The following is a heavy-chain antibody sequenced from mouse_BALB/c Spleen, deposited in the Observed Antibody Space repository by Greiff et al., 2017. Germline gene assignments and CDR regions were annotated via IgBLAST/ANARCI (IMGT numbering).Heavy chain of an antibody. CDR2: IWSGGST. CDR3: ARNGNYRGDYAMDY. D-gene: IGHD2-12*01. CDR1: GFSLTSYG. Sequence: VQLQESGPGLVQPSQSLSITCTVSGFSLTSYGVHWVRQSPGKGLEWLGVIWSGGSTDYNAAFISRLSISKDNSKSQVFFKMNSLQANDTAIYYCARNGNYRGDYAMDYWGQGTSVTVSS. J-gene: IGHJ4*01. V-gene: IGHV2-2*02.